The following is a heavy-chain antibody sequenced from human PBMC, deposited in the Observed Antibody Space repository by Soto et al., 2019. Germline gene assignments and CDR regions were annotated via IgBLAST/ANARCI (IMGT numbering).Heavy chain of an antibody. D-gene: IGHD3-3*01. CDR2: IYYSGST. CDR3: ARHYKGSGYSWGYYYYMDV. Sequence: QLQLQESGPGLVKPSETLSLTCTVSGGSISSSSYYWGWIRQPPGKGLEWIGSIYYSGSTYYNPSLKSRVTISVDTSKNQFSLKLSSVTAADTAVYYCARHYKGSGYSWGYYYYMDVWGKGTTVTVSS. V-gene: IGHV4-39*01. J-gene: IGHJ6*03. CDR1: GGSISSSSYY.